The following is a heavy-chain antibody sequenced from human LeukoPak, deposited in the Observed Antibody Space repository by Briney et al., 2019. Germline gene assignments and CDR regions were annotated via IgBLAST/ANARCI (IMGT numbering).Heavy chain of an antibody. D-gene: IGHD2-15*01. CDR1: GDSVSSNSAA. V-gene: IGHV6-1*01. Sequence: SQTLSLTCAISGDSVSSNSAAWNWIRQSPSRGLEWLGRTYYKSKWYNDYAVSVKSRITINPDTSKNQFYLQLNSVTPEDTAVYYCARESWDIEGYNGFDPWGQGTLVTVSS. CDR2: TYYKSKWYN. J-gene: IGHJ5*02. CDR3: ARESWDIEGYNGFDP.